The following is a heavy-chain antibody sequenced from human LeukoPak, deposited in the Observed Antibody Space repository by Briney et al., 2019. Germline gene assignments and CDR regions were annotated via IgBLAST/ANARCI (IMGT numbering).Heavy chain of an antibody. Sequence: SETLSLACTVSGGSISSYYWSWIRQPPGKGLEWIGYIYYSGSTNYNPSLKSRVTISVDTSKNQFSLKLSSVTAADTAVYYCARALHSSRWFDIWGQGTMVTVSS. J-gene: IGHJ3*02. CDR2: IYYSGST. V-gene: IGHV4-59*01. CDR1: GGSISSYY. CDR3: ARALHSSRWFDI. D-gene: IGHD6-13*01.